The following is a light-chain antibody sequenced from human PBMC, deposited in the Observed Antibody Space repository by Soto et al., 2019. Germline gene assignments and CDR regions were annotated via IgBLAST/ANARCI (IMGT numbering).Light chain of an antibody. J-gene: IGKJ4*01. CDR1: QSISSW. V-gene: IGKV1-5*01. CDR3: QQYNSL. CDR2: DAS. Sequence: DIQRTQSPSTLSASVGARVTITCRASQSISSWLAWYPQKQGKAPKLLIYDASSLESGVPSRFSGSGSGKEFTLTISSLQPDDFATYYCQQYNSLFGGGTKVDI.